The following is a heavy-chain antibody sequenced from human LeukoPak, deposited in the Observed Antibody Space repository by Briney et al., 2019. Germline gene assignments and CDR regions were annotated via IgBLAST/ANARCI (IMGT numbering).Heavy chain of an antibody. V-gene: IGHV1-18*01. CDR1: GYTFTSYG. Sequence: ASVKVSCKASGYTFTSYGISWVRQAPGQGLEWMGWISAYNGNTNYAQKLQGRVTMTTDTSTSTAYMELRSLTSDDTAVYYCARDLLGYSSSWHNDNWFDPWGQGTLVTVSS. D-gene: IGHD6-13*01. CDR2: ISAYNGNT. CDR3: ARDLLGYSSSWHNDNWFDP. J-gene: IGHJ5*02.